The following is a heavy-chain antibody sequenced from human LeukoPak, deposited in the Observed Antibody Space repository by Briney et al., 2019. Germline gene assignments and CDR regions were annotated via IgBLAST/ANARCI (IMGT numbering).Heavy chain of an antibody. CDR1: GGSISSGSYY. V-gene: IGHV4-61*02. Sequence: SQTLSLTCTVSGGSISSGSYYWSWIRQPAGKGLEWIGRIYTSGSTNYNPSLKSRVTISVDTSKNQFSLKPSSVTAADTAVYYCARSTYDFWSGYYYMDVWGKGTTVTVSS. CDR2: IYTSGST. D-gene: IGHD3-3*01. CDR3: ARSTYDFWSGYYYMDV. J-gene: IGHJ6*03.